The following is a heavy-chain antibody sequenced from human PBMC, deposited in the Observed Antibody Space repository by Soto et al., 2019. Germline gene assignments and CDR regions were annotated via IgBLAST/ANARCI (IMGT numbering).Heavy chain of an antibody. J-gene: IGHJ5*02. V-gene: IGHV4-4*02. CDR1: GGSISSMNW. CDR3: ARANTPQWLHHWFDP. CDR2: IYHSGST. D-gene: IGHD6-19*01. Sequence: QVQLQESGPGLVKPSGTLSLTCAVSGGSISSMNWGSWVRQPPGKGLEWIGEIYHSGSTNYNPSLKSRVTISVDKSKNQFSLKLSSVTAADTAVYYCARANTPQWLHHWFDPWGQGTLVTVSS.